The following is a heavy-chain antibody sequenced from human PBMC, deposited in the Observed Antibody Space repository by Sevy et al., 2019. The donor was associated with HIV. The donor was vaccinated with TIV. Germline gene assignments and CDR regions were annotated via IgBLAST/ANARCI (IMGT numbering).Heavy chain of an antibody. CDR1: GFTFSSYW. CDR3: ARVGEVVPAAMSVPYYYYGMDV. Sequence: GGSLRLSCAASGFTFSSYWMSWVRLAPGKGLEWVANIKQDGSEKYYVDSVKGRFTISRDNAKNSLYLQMNSLRAEDTAVYYCARVGEVVPAAMSVPYYYYGMDVWGQGTTVTVSS. CDR2: IKQDGSEK. D-gene: IGHD2-2*01. V-gene: IGHV3-7*03. J-gene: IGHJ6*02.